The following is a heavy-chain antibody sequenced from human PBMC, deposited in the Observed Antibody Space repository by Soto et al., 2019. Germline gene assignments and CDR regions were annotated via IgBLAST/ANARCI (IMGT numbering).Heavy chain of an antibody. D-gene: IGHD6-19*01. V-gene: IGHV4-34*01. CDR2: INHSGST. CDR1: GGSFSGYY. J-gene: IGHJ6*02. CDR3: ARGLEWQWLVQDYYYGMDV. Sequence: SETLSLTCAVYGGSFSGYYWGWIRQPPGKXLEWIGEINHSGSTNYNPSLKSRVTISVDTPKNQFSLKLSSVTAADTAVYYCARGLEWQWLVQDYYYGMDVWGQGTTVTVYS.